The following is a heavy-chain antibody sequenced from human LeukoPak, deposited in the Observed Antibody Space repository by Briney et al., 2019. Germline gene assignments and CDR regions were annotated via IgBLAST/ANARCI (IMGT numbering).Heavy chain of an antibody. CDR2: ISYDGSNK. CDR1: GFTFSSYA. J-gene: IGHJ4*02. D-gene: IGHD3-10*01. Sequence: GRSLRLSCAASGFTFSSYAMHWVRQAPGKGLEWVAVISYDGSNKYYADSVKGRFTISRDNAKNSLYLQMNSLRAEDTAVYYCASWDGSGSYYNYWGQGTLVTVSS. V-gene: IGHV3-30*04. CDR3: ASWDGSGSYYNY.